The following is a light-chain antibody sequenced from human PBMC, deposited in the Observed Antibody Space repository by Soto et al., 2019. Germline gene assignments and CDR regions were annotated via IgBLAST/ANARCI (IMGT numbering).Light chain of an antibody. CDR2: DGS. V-gene: IGLV2-14*01. J-gene: IGLJ2*01. Sequence: QSVLTQPASVSGSPGQSITISCTGTSSDVGGYNHVSWYQQHPGKAPKLMILDGSNRPSGVSHRFSGSKSGNTAALTISWLLAEEDADYYCCSYTTSSTLVFGGGTKVTVL. CDR3: CSYTTSSTLV. CDR1: SSDVGGYNH.